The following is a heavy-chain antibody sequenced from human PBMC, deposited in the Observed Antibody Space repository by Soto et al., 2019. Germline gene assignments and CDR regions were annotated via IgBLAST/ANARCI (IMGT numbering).Heavy chain of an antibody. V-gene: IGHV3-7*01. D-gene: IGHD6-25*01. Sequence: EVQLVESGGGLVQPGGSLRLSCETSGFTFSNYWMTWVRQAPGKGLEWVANIKKDGSQKNFVGSVKGRFTISRDNAKNSLYLQMDSLRVEDTAIYYCVKEIASAQWGQGTLVTVSS. CDR1: GFTFSNYW. CDR2: IKKDGSQK. CDR3: VKEIASAQ. J-gene: IGHJ4*02.